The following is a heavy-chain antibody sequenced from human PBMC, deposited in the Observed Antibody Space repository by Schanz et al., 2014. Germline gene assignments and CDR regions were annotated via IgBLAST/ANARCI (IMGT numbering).Heavy chain of an antibody. Sequence: QVQLVESGGDVVQPGRSLRLSCAASGFTFSSYGMHWVRQAPGKGLEWVAVIWYDGNNKYYADSVKGRFTISRDNSKNTLYLQVNSLRAEDTAVYYCVRDLGGDQTDYWGQGTLVTVSS. J-gene: IGHJ4*02. V-gene: IGHV3-33*01. CDR3: VRDLGGDQTDY. CDR2: IWYDGNNK. CDR1: GFTFSSYG. D-gene: IGHD4-17*01.